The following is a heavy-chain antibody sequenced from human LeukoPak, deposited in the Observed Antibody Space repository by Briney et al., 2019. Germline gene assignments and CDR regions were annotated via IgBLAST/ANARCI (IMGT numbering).Heavy chain of an antibody. CDR3: ASQNGGIDY. CDR2: IKQDGSEK. CDR1: GFTLSSYW. J-gene: IGHJ4*02. D-gene: IGHD2-8*01. V-gene: IGHV3-7*03. Sequence: GGSLRLSCAASGFTLSSYWMSWVRQAPGKGLEWVANIKQDGSEKYYVDSVKGRFTISRDNAKNSLYLQMNSLRAEDTAVYYCASQNGGIDYWGQGTLVTVSS.